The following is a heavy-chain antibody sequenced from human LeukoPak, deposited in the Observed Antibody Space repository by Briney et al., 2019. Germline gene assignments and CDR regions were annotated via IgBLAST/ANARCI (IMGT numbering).Heavy chain of an antibody. J-gene: IGHJ1*01. CDR3: ARAPSEIGGYYPEYFRH. D-gene: IGHD3-22*01. V-gene: IGHV3-74*01. CDR2: IESDGKT. Sequence: GGSLRLSCAASGFTFSSFWMHWVRQAPGKGLVWVSRIESDGKTNYADSVNGRFTITRENAKNTVSLQMNSLRAEDTGVYYCARAPSEIGGYYPEYFRHWGQGTLVTVSS. CDR1: GFTFSSFW.